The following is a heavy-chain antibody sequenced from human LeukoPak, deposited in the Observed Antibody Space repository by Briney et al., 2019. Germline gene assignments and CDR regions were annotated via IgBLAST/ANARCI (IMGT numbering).Heavy chain of an antibody. CDR1: GYTFTSYG. CDR2: ISAYNGNT. Sequence: ASVKVSCKASGYTFTSYGTSWVRQAPGQGLEWMGWISAYNGNTNYAQKLQGRVTMTTDTSTSTAYMELRSLRSEDTAVYYCARDESAGLFDYWGQGTLVTVSS. V-gene: IGHV1-18*01. J-gene: IGHJ4*02. CDR3: ARDESAGLFDY. D-gene: IGHD2-21*01.